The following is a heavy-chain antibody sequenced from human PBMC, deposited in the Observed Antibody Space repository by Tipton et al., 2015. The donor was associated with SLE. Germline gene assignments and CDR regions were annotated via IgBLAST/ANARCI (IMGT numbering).Heavy chain of an antibody. V-gene: IGHV3-74*01. J-gene: IGHJ4*02. CDR3: VRLRTTEN. Sequence: SLRLSCLTSGFTFRNNWMHWVRQAPGKGLVWVSRVSPDGSDISYADSVKGRFTISRDNAKNTLYLQMNSLTVEDTAVYYCVRLRTTENWGQGTLVTVSS. D-gene: IGHD4-17*01. CDR2: VSPDGSDI. CDR1: GFTFRNNW.